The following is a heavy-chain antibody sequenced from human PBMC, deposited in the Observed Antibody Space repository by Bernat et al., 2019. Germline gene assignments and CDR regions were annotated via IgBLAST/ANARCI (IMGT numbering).Heavy chain of an antibody. J-gene: IGHJ4*02. V-gene: IGHV4-30-2*01. Sequence: QMQLQESGSGLVKPSQTLSLTCAVSGGSISSGGYSWSWIRQPPGKGLEWIGYIYHSGSTYYNPSLKSRVTISVDRSKNQFSLKLSSVTAADTAVYYCARGGGPAAIWLSTIFDYWGQGTLVTVSS. CDR3: ARGGGPAAIWLSTIFDY. CDR1: GGSISSGGYS. CDR2: IYHSGST. D-gene: IGHD2-2*02.